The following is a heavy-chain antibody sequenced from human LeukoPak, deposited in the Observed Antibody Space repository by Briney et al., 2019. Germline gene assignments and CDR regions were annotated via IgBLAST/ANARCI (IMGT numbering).Heavy chain of an antibody. CDR3: ARVSTMVRGVTYYYYYYMDV. V-gene: IGHV4-34*01. CDR1: GGSFSGYY. J-gene: IGHJ6*03. D-gene: IGHD3-10*01. CDR2: INHSGST. Sequence: PSETLSLTCAVYGGSFSGYYWSWIRQPPGKGLEWIGEINHSGSTNYNPSLTSPVTISVDTSKNQFSLKLSSVTAADTAVYSCARVSTMVRGVTYYYYYYMDVWGKGTTVTVSS.